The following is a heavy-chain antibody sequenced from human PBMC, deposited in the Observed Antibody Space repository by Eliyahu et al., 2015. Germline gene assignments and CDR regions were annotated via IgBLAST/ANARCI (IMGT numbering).Heavy chain of an antibody. CDR2: INERGRA. V-gene: IGHV4-34*01. CDR3: YGWRRQEPLGGDGMDI. J-gene: IGHJ6*02. D-gene: IGHD3-10*01. Sequence: QVQLQQWGARLLKPWETLSXRCDVXGGSSSDYFWSWXRQSPEKGLEWIGEINERGRANYNPSLKSRVTISEDASKNLLSLRLNSVTAADTAVYYCYGWRRQEPLGGDGMDIWGRGTAVTVSS. CDR1: GGSSSDYF.